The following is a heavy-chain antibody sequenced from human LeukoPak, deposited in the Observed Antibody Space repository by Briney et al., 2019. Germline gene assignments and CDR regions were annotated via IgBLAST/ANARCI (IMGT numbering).Heavy chain of an antibody. Sequence: GGSLRLSCAASGFTFSNFAMHWVCQAPGKGLQWVAVISFDGSNKYYADSVKGRFSISRDNSKDTLHLQMSSLRDEDTAVYFCAGVSESGWYYFDYWGQGTLVTVSS. J-gene: IGHJ4*02. CDR2: ISFDGSNK. CDR1: GFTFSNFA. V-gene: IGHV3-30*03. CDR3: AGVSESGWYYFDY. D-gene: IGHD6-19*01.